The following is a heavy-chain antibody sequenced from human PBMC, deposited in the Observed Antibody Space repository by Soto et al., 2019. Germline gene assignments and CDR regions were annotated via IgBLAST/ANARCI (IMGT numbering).Heavy chain of an antibody. CDR2: IYWDDAK. J-gene: IGHJ4*02. D-gene: IGHD1-1*01. V-gene: IGHV2-5*02. Sequence: QITLKESGPTLVKPTQTLTLTCTFSGFSLRTSGEGVGWIRQPPGKALEWLALIYWDDAKRYSPSLNTRLTIANDTSRNQVVLTMTNMDPVDTATYYCAHRSVGTDYWGQGTLVTVSS. CDR1: GFSLRTSGEG. CDR3: AHRSVGTDY.